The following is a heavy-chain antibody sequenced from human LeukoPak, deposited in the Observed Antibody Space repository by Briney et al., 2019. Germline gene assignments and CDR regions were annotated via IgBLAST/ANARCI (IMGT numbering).Heavy chain of an antibody. CDR2: LSGRGGHT. J-gene: IGHJ4*02. D-gene: IGHD3-22*01. CDR3: AKGSYCYDSADYCVL. CDR1: GYPFSSYA. V-gene: IGHV3-23*01. Sequence: GGSLRLSCAASGYPFSSYAMSWVRRATGKGLEWVSTLSGRGGHTSYADSVEGRVHIPRDNPKNPVSLQMNSLRAEDTAVYHCAKGSYCYDSADYCVLGGRGTLATVSS.